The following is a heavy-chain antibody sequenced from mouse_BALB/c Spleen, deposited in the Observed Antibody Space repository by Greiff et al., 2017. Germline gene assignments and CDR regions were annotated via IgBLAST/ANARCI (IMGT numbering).Heavy chain of an antibody. J-gene: IGHJ3*01. CDR3: TTGNWFAY. Sequence: QVQLKESGAELVKPGASVKLSCKASGYTFTSYYMYWVKQRPGQGLEWIGEINPSNGGTNFNEKFKSKATLTVDKSSSTAYMQLSSLTSEDSAVYYCTTGNWFAYWGQGTLVTVSA. V-gene: IGHV1S81*02. D-gene: IGHD4-1*01. CDR2: INPSNGGT. CDR1: GYTFTSYY.